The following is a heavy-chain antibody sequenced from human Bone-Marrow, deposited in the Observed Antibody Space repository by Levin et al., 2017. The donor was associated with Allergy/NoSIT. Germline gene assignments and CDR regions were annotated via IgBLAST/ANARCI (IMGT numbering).Heavy chain of an antibody. D-gene: IGHD2-21*01. CDR3: TRDAVRGDYGYFDL. V-gene: IGHV3-49*04. CDR2: IKSRDYGGTA. CDR1: GFGFVDYT. Sequence: AGGSLRLSCAASGFGFVDYTMSWVRQAPGKGLEFVGLIKSRDYGGTAEYAASVKGRFSISRDDSKSIAYLQMNSLKTEDTAVYFCTRDAVRGDYGYFDLWGRGTLVAVSS. J-gene: IGHJ2*01.